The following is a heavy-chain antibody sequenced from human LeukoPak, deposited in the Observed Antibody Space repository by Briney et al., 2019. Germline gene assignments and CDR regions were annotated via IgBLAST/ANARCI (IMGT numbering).Heavy chain of an antibody. D-gene: IGHD6-13*01. J-gene: IGHJ4*02. CDR1: GYTFTIYD. CDR2: MNPNSGNT. CDR3: VRDGEGSSYQFDY. Sequence: GASVKVSCKASGYTFTIYDINWVRQATGQGLEWVGWMNPNSGNTGYAQKFQGRVTMTRNTSISTAYMELSSLRSEDTAVYYCVRDGEGSSYQFDYWGQGTLVTVSS. V-gene: IGHV1-8*01.